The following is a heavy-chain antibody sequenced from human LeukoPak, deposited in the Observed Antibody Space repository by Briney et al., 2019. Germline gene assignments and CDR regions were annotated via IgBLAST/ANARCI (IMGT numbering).Heavy chain of an antibody. J-gene: IGHJ5*01. Sequence: PGGSLRLSCAASGLTDSSNYMNWVRQAPGKGLEWVSVIYSGGGTNYADSVKGRFTISRDNSKNTLYLQMNSLRAEDTAVYYCARSWGYPNWFDSWGQGTLVTVAS. CDR3: ARSWGYPNWFDS. V-gene: IGHV3-66*01. CDR2: IYSGGGT. CDR1: GLTDSSNY. D-gene: IGHD3-16*01.